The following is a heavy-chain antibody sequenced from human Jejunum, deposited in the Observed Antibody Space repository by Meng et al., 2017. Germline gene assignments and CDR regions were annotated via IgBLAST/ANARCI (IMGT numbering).Heavy chain of an antibody. CDR2: VSWNSGSV. V-gene: IGHV3-9*01. D-gene: IGHD7-27*01. Sequence: SLKISCAASGFTFDDHAMHWVRQVPGKGLEWVSGVSWNSGSVAYADSVKGRFTISRDNARNSLDLQMNSLRAEDTALYYCVKGINWGSGLDGWGQGTLVTVSS. CDR1: GFTFDDHA. CDR3: VKGINWGSGLDG. J-gene: IGHJ4*02.